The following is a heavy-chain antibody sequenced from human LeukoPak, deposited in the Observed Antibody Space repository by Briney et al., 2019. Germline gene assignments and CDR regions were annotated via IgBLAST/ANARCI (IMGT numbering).Heavy chain of an antibody. CDR2: IYHSGST. J-gene: IGHJ4*02. Sequence: SETLSLTCTVSGCSISSGYHWGWIRQPPGKGLEWIGSIYHSGSTYYNPSLKSRVTISVETSKNQFSLELSFVTAADTAVYYCARGGLGYCSSTSCAFDYWGQGTLVTVSS. D-gene: IGHD2-2*01. V-gene: IGHV4-38-2*02. CDR1: GCSISSGYH. CDR3: ARGGLGYCSSTSCAFDY.